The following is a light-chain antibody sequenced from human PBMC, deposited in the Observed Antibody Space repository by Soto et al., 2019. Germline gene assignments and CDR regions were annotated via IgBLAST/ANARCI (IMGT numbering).Light chain of an antibody. Sequence: DIVMTQSPDSLAVSLGERATINCKSSQRVLYSSNNKNYLAWYQQKPGQPPNLLIYWASTRESGVPDRFSGSGSATACTLTISRLQAEDVAVYYCQQYYRTPLTFGGGTKVEI. CDR3: QQYYRTPLT. J-gene: IGKJ4*01. V-gene: IGKV4-1*01. CDR2: WAS. CDR1: QRVLYSSNNKNY.